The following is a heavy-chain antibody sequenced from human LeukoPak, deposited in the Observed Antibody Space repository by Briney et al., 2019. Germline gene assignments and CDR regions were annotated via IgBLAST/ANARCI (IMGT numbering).Heavy chain of an antibody. Sequence: GGSLRLSCAASGFTVSSNYMGWVRQAPGKGLEWVSVIYSGGSTYYADSVKGRFTISRDNSKNTVDLQMNSLRVEDTAVYYCARGRDYDSSVAYWGQGTLVTVSS. V-gene: IGHV3-66*01. CDR2: IYSGGST. D-gene: IGHD3-22*01. CDR3: ARGRDYDSSVAY. CDR1: GFTVSSNY. J-gene: IGHJ4*02.